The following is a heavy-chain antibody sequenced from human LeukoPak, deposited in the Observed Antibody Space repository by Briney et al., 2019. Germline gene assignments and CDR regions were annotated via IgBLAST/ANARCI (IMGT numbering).Heavy chain of an antibody. Sequence: GGSLRLSCAASGFTFSSYWMHWVRQAPGKGLVWVSRINSDGSSTSYADSVKGRFTISRDNAKNTLYLQMNSLRAEDTAVYYCARDGCSSSWYPGFYYYYGMDVWGQGTTVTVSS. V-gene: IGHV3-74*01. CDR1: GFTFSSYW. D-gene: IGHD6-13*01. J-gene: IGHJ6*02. CDR3: ARDGCSSSWYPGFYYYYGMDV. CDR2: INSDGSST.